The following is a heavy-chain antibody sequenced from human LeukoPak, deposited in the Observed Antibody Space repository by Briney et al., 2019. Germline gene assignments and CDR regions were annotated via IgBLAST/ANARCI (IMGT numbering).Heavy chain of an antibody. J-gene: IGHJ4*02. CDR2: ISWNSGSI. V-gene: IGHV3-9*01. CDR3: AKVSYSSGWLFDY. Sequence: GRSLRLSCAASGFTFDDYAMHWVRQAPGKGLEWVSGISWNSGSIGYADSVKGRFAISRDNSKNTLYLQMNSLRAEDTAVYYCAKVSYSSGWLFDYWGQGTLVTVSS. CDR1: GFTFDDYA. D-gene: IGHD6-25*01.